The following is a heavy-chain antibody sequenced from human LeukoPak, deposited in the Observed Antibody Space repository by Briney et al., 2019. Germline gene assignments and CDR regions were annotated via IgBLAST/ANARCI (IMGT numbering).Heavy chain of an antibody. J-gene: IGHJ4*02. V-gene: IGHV4-59*12. Sequence: SETLSLTCTVSGGSISSYYWSWIRQPPGKGLEWIGYIYYSGSTNYNPSLKSRVTISVDTSKNQFSLKLSSVTAADTAVYYCARVGIQNFWSGLDYWGQGTLVTVSS. D-gene: IGHD3-3*01. CDR2: IYYSGST. CDR3: ARVGIQNFWSGLDY. CDR1: GGSISSYY.